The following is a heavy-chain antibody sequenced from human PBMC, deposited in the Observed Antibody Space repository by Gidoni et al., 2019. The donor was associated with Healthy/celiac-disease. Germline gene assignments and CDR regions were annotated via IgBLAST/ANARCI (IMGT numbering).Heavy chain of an antibody. Sequence: QVQLVESGGGVVQPGRSLRLSCAASGFTFSSYGMHWVRQAPGKGLAWVAVISYDGSNKYYADSVKGRFTISRDNSKNTLYLQMNSLRAEDTAVYYCLVNDAFDIWGQGTMVTVSS. V-gene: IGHV3-30*03. CDR2: ISYDGSNK. D-gene: IGHD2-15*01. CDR1: GFTFSSYG. CDR3: LVNDAFDI. J-gene: IGHJ3*02.